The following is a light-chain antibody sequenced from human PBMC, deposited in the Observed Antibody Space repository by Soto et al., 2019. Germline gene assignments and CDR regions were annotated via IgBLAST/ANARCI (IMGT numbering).Light chain of an antibody. CDR2: HAS. Sequence: DLQMTQSPSTLSASIGDRVTITCRASQTINNWLAWYQQKPGKAPNLLIYHASNLETGVPSRFSGSAFGTEFTLTISSLQPDDFVTYYCQHYNSYPWTFGQGTKVEIK. CDR1: QTINNW. V-gene: IGKV1-5*01. CDR3: QHYNSYPWT. J-gene: IGKJ1*01.